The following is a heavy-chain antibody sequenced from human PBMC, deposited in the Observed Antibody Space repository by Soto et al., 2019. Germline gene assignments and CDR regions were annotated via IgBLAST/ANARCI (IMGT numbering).Heavy chain of an antibody. J-gene: IGHJ3*01. D-gene: IGHD2-2*01. Sequence: VGSLRLSCASSVCTFTNYWMQCVRQSPGKGLVWVSRINSDGSSTSHADSVKGRFTISRDNAKNTLYLQMSSLRAEDTAVYYCARPQYLKADVFDVWGRGTLDSGSS. CDR2: INSDGSST. V-gene: IGHV3-74*01. CDR3: ARPQYLKADVFDV. CDR1: VCTFTNYW.